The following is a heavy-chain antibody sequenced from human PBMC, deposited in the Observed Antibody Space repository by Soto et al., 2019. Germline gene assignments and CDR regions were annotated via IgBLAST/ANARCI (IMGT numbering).Heavy chain of an antibody. Sequence: GESLKISCNGSGDSFNTYWIAWVRQMPGKGLEWMGITHPGDSETRYSPSFEGQVTISADKSISTEYLQWSSLKASDNAMYYCARQGRDGHNQGYGMDVWGQGTTVTVSS. CDR2: THPGDSET. CDR1: GDSFNTYW. J-gene: IGHJ6*02. V-gene: IGHV5-51*01. CDR3: ARQGRDGHNQGYGMDV.